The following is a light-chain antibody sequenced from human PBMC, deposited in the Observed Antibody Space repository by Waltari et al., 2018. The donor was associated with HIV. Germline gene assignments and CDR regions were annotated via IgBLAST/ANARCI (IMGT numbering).Light chain of an antibody. CDR2: TAS. CDR3: QQYYISPPT. CDR1: QSINGY. J-gene: IGKJ2*01. Sequence: DIEMTQSPSSLSASLGDTVTNTCRSSQSINGYLNWYRQRPGKAPTLLIYTASTLPSGVPSRFSGSTSGADFTLTITDLQPEDFATYFCQQYYISPPTFGQGTKVDIK. V-gene: IGKV1-39*01.